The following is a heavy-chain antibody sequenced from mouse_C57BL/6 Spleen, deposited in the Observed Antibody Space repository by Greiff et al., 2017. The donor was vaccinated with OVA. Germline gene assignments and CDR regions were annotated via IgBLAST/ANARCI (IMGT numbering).Heavy chain of an antibody. J-gene: IGHJ2*01. D-gene: IGHD1-1*01. Sequence: QVQLQQPGAELVKPGASVKLSCKASGYTFTSYWMHWVKQRPGRGLEWIGRIYPNSGGTKYTEKFKSKATLTVDKPSSTAYMQLSSLTSEDSAVYYCAREDYGSSFDYWGQGTTLTVSS. CDR3: AREDYGSSFDY. CDR2: IYPNSGGT. CDR1: GYTFTSYW. V-gene: IGHV1-72*01.